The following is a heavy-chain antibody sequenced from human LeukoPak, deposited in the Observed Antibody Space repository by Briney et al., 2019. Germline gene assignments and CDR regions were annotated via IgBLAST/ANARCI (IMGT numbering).Heavy chain of an antibody. D-gene: IGHD6-19*01. V-gene: IGHV3-23*01. CDR1: GFTFSSYA. J-gene: IGHJ4*02. CDR3: AKAPGSSGWYGDFDY. Sequence: GGSLRLSCAASGFTFSSYAMSWVRQAPGKGLEWVSAISGSGGSTYYADSVKGRFTISRDNSKNTLYPQMNSLRAEDTAVYYCAKAPGSSGWYGDFDYWGQGTLVTVSS. CDR2: ISGSGGST.